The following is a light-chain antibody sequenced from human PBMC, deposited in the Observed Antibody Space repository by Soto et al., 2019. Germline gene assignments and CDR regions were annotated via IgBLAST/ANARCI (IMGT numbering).Light chain of an antibody. CDR1: SSNIGAGYD. V-gene: IGLV1-40*01. CDR3: QYYDSSKSGWGV. J-gene: IGLJ2*01. Sequence: QSVLTQPPSVSGAPGQRVTISCTGSSSNIGAGYDVHWYQQLPGTAPKLLIYGNSNRPSGVPHRFSGSKSGTSASLAIAGVQDEDEADYYCQYYDSSKSGWGVFGGGTKLTVL. CDR2: GNS.